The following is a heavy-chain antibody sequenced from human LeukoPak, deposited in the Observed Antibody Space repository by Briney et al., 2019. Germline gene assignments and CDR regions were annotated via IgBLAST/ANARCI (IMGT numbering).Heavy chain of an antibody. J-gene: IGHJ4*02. CDR1: GGSISSSNW. Sequence: PSGTLSLTCAVSGGSISSSNWWSWVRQPPGKGLEWIGEISQCGSTNYNPSLKSRVTMSVDKSKNQFSLKLTSVTAADTAVYYCARAGRYYDSTGYYWYFDYWGQGTLVTVSS. CDR3: ARAGRYYDSTGYYWYFDY. D-gene: IGHD3-22*01. V-gene: IGHV4-4*02. CDR2: ISQCGST.